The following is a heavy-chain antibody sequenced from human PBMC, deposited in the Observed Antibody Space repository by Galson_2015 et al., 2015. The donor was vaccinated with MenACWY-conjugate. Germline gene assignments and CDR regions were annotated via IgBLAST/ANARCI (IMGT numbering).Heavy chain of an antibody. D-gene: IGHD2-21*01. V-gene: IGHV3-15*01. J-gene: IGHJ6*03. CDR3: TTHKPDSWGGLLFHFYMDV. CDR1: GSTFSNAW. Sequence: SLRLSCAASGSTFSNAWMSWVRQAPGKGLEWVGRIKSQTDGGKTDYAAPVKGRFTISRDDSKSTLFLQMNSLKIEDTAVYYCTTHKPDSWGGLLFHFYMDVWGKGTTVTVSS. CDR2: IKSQTDGGKT.